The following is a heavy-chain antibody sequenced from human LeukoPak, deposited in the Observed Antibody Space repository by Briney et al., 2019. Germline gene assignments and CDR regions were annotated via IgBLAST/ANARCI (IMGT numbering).Heavy chain of an antibody. Sequence: ASVKVSCKASGYTFTSYDINWVRQATGQGLEWMGWMNPNSGNTGYAQKFQGRVTITRNTSISTAYMELSSLRSEDTAVYYCARVRSIAARRVGYYYMDVWGKGTTVTVSS. J-gene: IGHJ6*03. CDR3: ARVRSIAARRVGYYYMDV. CDR1: GYTFTSYD. CDR2: MNPNSGNT. D-gene: IGHD6-6*01. V-gene: IGHV1-8*03.